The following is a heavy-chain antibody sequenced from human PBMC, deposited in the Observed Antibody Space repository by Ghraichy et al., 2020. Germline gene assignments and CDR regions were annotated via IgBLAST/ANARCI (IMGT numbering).Heavy chain of an antibody. CDR1: GGSISSSSYY. J-gene: IGHJ6*02. CDR3: ARLDCMYCSSTTLLSDYYYYGMDV. D-gene: IGHD2-2*01. V-gene: IGHV4-39*01. Sequence: SETLSLTCTVSGGSISSSSYYWGWIRQPPGKGLEWIGSIYYSGSTYYNPSLKSRVTISVDTSKNQFSLKLSSVTAADTAVYYCARLDCMYCSSTTLLSDYYYYGMDVWGQGTTVTVSS. CDR2: IYYSGST.